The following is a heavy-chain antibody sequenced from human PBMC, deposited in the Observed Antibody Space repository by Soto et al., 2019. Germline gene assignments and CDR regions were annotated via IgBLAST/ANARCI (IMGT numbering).Heavy chain of an antibody. V-gene: IGHV3-53*01. CDR2: IYSGGST. J-gene: IGHJ6*02. Sequence: EVQLVESGGGLIQPGGSLRLSCAASGFTVSSNYMSWVRQAPGKGLEWVSVIYSGGSTYYADSVKGRFTISRDNSKNTLYLQMNSLRAEDTAVYYCASGRRGIYNWNYDLAYYYYGMDVWGQGTTVTVSS. CDR3: ASGRRGIYNWNYDLAYYYYGMDV. CDR1: GFTVSSNY. D-gene: IGHD1-7*01.